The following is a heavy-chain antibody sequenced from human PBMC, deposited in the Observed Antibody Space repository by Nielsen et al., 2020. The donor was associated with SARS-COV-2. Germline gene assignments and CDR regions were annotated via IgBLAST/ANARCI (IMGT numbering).Heavy chain of an antibody. D-gene: IGHD2-2*01. V-gene: IGHV3-30*18. CDR1: GFTFTTYA. CDR2: ISYDGSNK. J-gene: IGHJ6*02. Sequence: GGSLRLSCAASGFTFTTYAMHWVRQAPGKGLEWVAVISYDGSNKYYADSVKGRFTISRDNSKNTLYLQMNSLRAEDTAVYYCAKVLYTSEWAPTIYGMDVWGQGTPVTVSS. CDR3: AKVLYTSEWAPTIYGMDV.